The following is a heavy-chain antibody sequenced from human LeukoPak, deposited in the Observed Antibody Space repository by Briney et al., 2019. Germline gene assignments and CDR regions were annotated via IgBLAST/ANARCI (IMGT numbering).Heavy chain of an antibody. D-gene: IGHD3-3*01. CDR1: GGTFSSYA. V-gene: IGHV1-69*01. CDR2: TIPIFGTA. Sequence: SVKVSCKASGGTFSSYAISWVRQAPGQGLEWMGGTIPIFGTANYAQKFQGRVTITADESTSTAYMELSSLRSEDAAVYYCARGVGGDHEADYYYYMDVWGKGTTVTVSS. CDR3: ARGVGGDHEADYYYYMDV. J-gene: IGHJ6*03.